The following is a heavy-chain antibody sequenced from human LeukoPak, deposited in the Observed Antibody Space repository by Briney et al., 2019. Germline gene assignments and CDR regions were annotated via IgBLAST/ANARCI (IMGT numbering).Heavy chain of an antibody. CDR1: GGSISSGGYY. V-gene: IGHV4-30-2*01. CDR3: ARGGLIEMATILDAFDI. CDR2: IYHSGST. J-gene: IGHJ3*02. D-gene: IGHD5-24*01. Sequence: SETLSLTCTVSGGSISSGGYYWSWIRQHPGKGLEWIGYIYHSGSTYYNPSLKSRVTISVDRSKNQFSLKLSSVTAADTAVYYCARGGLIEMATILDAFDIWGQGTMVTVSS.